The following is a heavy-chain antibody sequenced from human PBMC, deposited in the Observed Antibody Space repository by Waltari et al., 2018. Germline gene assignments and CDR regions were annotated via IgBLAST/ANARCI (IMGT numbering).Heavy chain of an antibody. D-gene: IGHD5-12*01. V-gene: IGHV1-69*02. CDR3: ASRRRDGYNRDDY. CDR2: IIPILGIA. J-gene: IGHJ4*02. CDR1: GGTFSSYT. Sequence: QVQLVQSGAEVKKPGSSVKVSCKASGGTFSSYTISWVRQAPGQGLEWMGRIIPILGIANYARKVQWRVTITADKSTSTAYMELSSLRSEDTAVYYCASRRRDGYNRDDYWGQGTLVTVSS.